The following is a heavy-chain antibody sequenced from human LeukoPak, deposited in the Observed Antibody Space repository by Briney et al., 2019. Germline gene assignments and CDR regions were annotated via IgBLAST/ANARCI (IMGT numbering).Heavy chain of an antibody. CDR2: ISYDGSNK. J-gene: IGHJ6*04. Sequence: GRSLRLSCAASGFTFSSYAMHWVRQAPGKGLEWVAVISYDGSNKYYADSVKGRFTISRDNSKNTLYLQMNSLRAEDTAVYYCARDRQLDYYYYSMDVWGKGTTVTVSS. CDR3: ARDRQLDYYYYSMDV. D-gene: IGHD1-1*01. V-gene: IGHV3-30*04. CDR1: GFTFSSYA.